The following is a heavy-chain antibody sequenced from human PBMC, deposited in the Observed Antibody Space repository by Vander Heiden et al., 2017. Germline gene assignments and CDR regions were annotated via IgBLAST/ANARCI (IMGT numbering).Heavy chain of an antibody. V-gene: IGHV3-23*01. D-gene: IGHD2-2*01. Sequence: EVQLLESGGGLVQPGGSLRLSCAASGFTFSSYAMRWVRQAPGKGLEWVSAISGSGGSTYYADSVKGRFTISRDNSKNTLYLQMNSLRAEDTAVYYCANIQEIYCSSTSCYSAWGQGTLVTVSS. CDR3: ANIQEIYCSSTSCYSA. CDR2: ISGSGGST. CDR1: GFTFSSYA. J-gene: IGHJ5*02.